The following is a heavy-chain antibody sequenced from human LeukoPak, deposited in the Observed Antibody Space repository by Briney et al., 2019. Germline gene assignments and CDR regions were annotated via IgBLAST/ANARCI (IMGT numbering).Heavy chain of an antibody. CDR3: ASWSPSSSSGFDY. D-gene: IGHD6-6*01. CDR2: IYYSGST. CDR1: GGSISSGGYY. J-gene: IGHJ4*02. Sequence: SQTLSLTCTVSGGSISSGGYYWSWIRLHPGKGLEWIGYIYYSGSTYYNPSLKSRVTISVDTSKNQFSLKLSSVTAADTAVYYCASWSPSSSSGFDYWGQGTLVTVSS. V-gene: IGHV4-31*03.